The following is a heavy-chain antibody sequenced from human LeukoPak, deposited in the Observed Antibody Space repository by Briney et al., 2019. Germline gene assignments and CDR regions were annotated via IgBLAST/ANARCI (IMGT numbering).Heavy chain of an antibody. J-gene: IGHJ4*02. CDR1: GYTFTGYY. Sequence: ASVKVSCTASGYTFTGYYMHWVRQAPGQGLEWMGWINPNSGGTNYAQKFQGRVTMTRDTSISTAYMELSRLRSDDTAVYYCARIVRGYSGLIDYWGQGTLVTVSS. V-gene: IGHV1-2*02. CDR2: INPNSGGT. CDR3: ARIVRGYSGLIDY. D-gene: IGHD5-12*01.